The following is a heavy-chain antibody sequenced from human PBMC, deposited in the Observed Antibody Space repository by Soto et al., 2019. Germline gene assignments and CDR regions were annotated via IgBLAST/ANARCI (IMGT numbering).Heavy chain of an antibody. J-gene: IGHJ4*02. CDR3: ARVYNQYNVYYFDY. Sequence: PSETLSLTFTVPGGSISSYYWSWIRQPPGKGLEWIGYIYYSGSTNYNPSLKSRVTISVDTSKNQFSLKVSSVTAADTAVYYCARVYNQYNVYYFDYWGQGTLVTVSS. CDR2: IYYSGST. D-gene: IGHD1-20*01. V-gene: IGHV4-59*01. CDR1: GGSISSYY.